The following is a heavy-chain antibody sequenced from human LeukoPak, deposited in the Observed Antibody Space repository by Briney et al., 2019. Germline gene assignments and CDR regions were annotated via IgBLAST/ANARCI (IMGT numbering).Heavy chain of an antibody. V-gene: IGHV5-51*01. CDR2: IYPGDSDT. D-gene: IGHD5-12*01. J-gene: IGHJ3*02. CDR1: GYSFTSYW. Sequence: HGESLKISCKGSGYSFTSYWIGWVRQMPGKGLEWMGIIYPGDSDTRYSPSFQGQVTISADKSISTAYLQWSSLKASDTAMYYCARLRDGYTRNDAFDIWGQGTMVTVSS. CDR3: ARLRDGYTRNDAFDI.